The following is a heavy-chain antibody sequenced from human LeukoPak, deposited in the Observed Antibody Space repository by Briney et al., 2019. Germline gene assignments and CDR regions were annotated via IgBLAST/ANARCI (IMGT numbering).Heavy chain of an antibody. CDR1: GGSISSYY. D-gene: IGHD2-2*02. CDR2: IYYSGST. CDR3: ARDRGAIRY. V-gene: IGHV4-59*01. Sequence: SETLSLTCTVSGGSISSYYWSWIRQPPGKGLEWIGYIYYSGSTNYNPSLKSRVTISVDTPKNQFSLKLSSVSAADTAVYYCARDRGAIRYWGQGTLVTVSS. J-gene: IGHJ4*02.